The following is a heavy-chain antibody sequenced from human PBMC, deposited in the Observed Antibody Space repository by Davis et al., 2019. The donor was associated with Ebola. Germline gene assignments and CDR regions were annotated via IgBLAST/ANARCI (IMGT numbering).Heavy chain of an antibody. V-gene: IGHV3-23*01. D-gene: IGHD4-17*01. J-gene: IGHJ4*02. CDR3: AKVSRTTVSYFDN. Sequence: GESLKIPCAAPGFTFRSYAMTWVRQAPVKGLEWVSTISGSTGNTHYADSVKGRFTISRDNSKNTLYLQMNSLRGEDTAVYYCAKVSRTTVSYFDNWGQGTLVTVSS. CDR1: GFTFRSYA. CDR2: ISGSTGNT.